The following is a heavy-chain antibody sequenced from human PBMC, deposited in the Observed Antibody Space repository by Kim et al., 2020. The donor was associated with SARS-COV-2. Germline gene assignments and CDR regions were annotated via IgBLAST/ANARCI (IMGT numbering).Heavy chain of an antibody. Sequence: GGSLRLSCAASGFTFSSYAMSWVRQAPGKGLEWVSAISGSGGSTYYADSVKGRFTISRDNSKNTLYLQMNSLRAEDTAVYYCVKDGSRRRVHIVVVPAARPTVDYWGQGTLVTVSS. CDR3: VKDGSRRRVHIVVVPAARPTVDY. J-gene: IGHJ4*02. CDR2: ISGSGGST. CDR1: GFTFSSYA. V-gene: IGHV3-23*01. D-gene: IGHD2-2*01.